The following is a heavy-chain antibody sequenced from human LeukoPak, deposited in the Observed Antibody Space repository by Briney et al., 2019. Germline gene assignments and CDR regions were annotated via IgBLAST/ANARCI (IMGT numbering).Heavy chain of an antibody. CDR2: MWSDGSSE. Sequence: GGSLRLSCVASGFTFRTYGMHWVRQAPGKGLEWVAVMWSDGSSEYYGDSVKGRFTISRDDSKNTVYLQMNGLRAEDTAVYYCANAAGTFYWGQGTLVTVSS. J-gene: IGHJ4*02. V-gene: IGHV3-33*06. D-gene: IGHD6-19*01. CDR1: GFTFRTYG. CDR3: ANAAGTFY.